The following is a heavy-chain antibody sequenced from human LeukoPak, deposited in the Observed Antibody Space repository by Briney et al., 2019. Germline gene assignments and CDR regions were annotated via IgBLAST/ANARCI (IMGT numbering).Heavy chain of an antibody. D-gene: IGHD5-12*01. CDR3: ARGWIDGMDV. CDR2: ISSSGSTI. V-gene: IGHV3-48*03. CDR1: GFTFSSYE. J-gene: IGHJ6*02. Sequence: GGSLRLSCVASGFTFSSYEMNWVRQAQGKGLEWLSYISSSGSTIYYAGSVKGRFTISRDNAKNSLYLQMNSLRAEDTAVYYCARGWIDGMDVWGQGTTVTVSS.